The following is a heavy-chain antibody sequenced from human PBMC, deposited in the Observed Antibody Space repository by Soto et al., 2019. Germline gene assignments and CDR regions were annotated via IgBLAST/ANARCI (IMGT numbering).Heavy chain of an antibody. CDR1: GFTFSSYG. CDR2: IWYDGSNK. J-gene: IGHJ6*02. Sequence: QVQLVESGGGVVQPGRSLRLSCAASGFTFSSYGMHWVRQAPGKGLEWVAVIWYDGSNKYYADSVKGRFTISRDNSKNTLYLQMNSLRAEDTAVYYCAREWLSSYGMDVWGQGNTVTVSS. D-gene: IGHD3-22*01. V-gene: IGHV3-33*01. CDR3: AREWLSSYGMDV.